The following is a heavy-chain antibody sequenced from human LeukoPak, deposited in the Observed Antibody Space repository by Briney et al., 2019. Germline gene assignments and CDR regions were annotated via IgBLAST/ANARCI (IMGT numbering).Heavy chain of an antibody. J-gene: IGHJ2*01. CDR2: IYYNGRT. D-gene: IGHD2-2*01. CDR3: VRHDYDTSWGLDWFFDL. CDR1: GDSVRSYY. Sequence: SETLSLTCTVSGDSVRSYYWSWIRQSPGKGLEWIAYIYYNGRTDPNPSLKSRVTISLDMSTNQLSLNLNSVTAADTAVYFCVRHDYDTSWGLDWFFDLWGRGTLVIVSS. V-gene: IGHV4-59*08.